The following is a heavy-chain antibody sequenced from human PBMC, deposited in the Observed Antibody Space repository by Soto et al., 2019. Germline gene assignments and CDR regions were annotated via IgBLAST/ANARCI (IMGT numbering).Heavy chain of an antibody. V-gene: IGHV4-34*01. D-gene: IGHD3-22*01. Sequence: ASETLSLTCAVYGGSFSGYYWSWIRQPPGKGLEWIGEINHSGSTNYNPSLKSRVTISVDTSKNQFSLKLSSVTAADTAVYYCARKRRYYDSSGYDPWGQGTLVTVSS. J-gene: IGHJ5*02. CDR1: GGSFSGYY. CDR2: INHSGST. CDR3: ARKRRYYDSSGYDP.